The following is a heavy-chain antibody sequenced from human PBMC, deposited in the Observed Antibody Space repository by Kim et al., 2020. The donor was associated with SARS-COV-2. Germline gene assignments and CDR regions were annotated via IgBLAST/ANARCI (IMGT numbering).Heavy chain of an antibody. CDR3: AREGIAVAGNKGGFGWFDP. D-gene: IGHD6-19*01. Sequence: GGSLRLSCAASGFTFSSYAMHWVRQAPGKGLEWVAVISYDGSNKYYADSVKGRFTISRDNSKNTLYLQMNSLRAEDTAVYYCAREGIAVAGNKGGFGWFDPWGQGTLVTVSS. CDR2: ISYDGSNK. V-gene: IGHV3-30-3*01. J-gene: IGHJ5*02. CDR1: GFTFSSYA.